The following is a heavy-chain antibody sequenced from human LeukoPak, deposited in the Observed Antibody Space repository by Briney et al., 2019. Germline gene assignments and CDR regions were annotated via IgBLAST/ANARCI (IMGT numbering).Heavy chain of an antibody. CDR2: ISTSSSYI. J-gene: IGHJ4*02. D-gene: IGHD3-10*01. CDR1: GFTFSSYA. V-gene: IGHV3-21*01. CDR3: ARVYDFGSGSFFDY. Sequence: PGGSLRLSCAASGFTFSSYAMNWVRQAPGKGLEWVSSISTSSSYIYYADSVKGRFTIARDNTKNSLYLQMDSLRAEYTAVYYCARVYDFGSGSFFDYWGQGTLVTVSS.